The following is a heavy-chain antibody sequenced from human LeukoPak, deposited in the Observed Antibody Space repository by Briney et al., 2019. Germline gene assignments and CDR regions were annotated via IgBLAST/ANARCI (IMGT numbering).Heavy chain of an antibody. CDR1: GFTFSSYW. V-gene: IGHV3-7*01. CDR3: ARERARRWSGYGDY. CDR2: IKQDGSEK. D-gene: IGHD5-12*01. Sequence: PGGSLRLSCAASGFTFSSYWMSWVRQAPGKGLEWVANIKQDGSEKYYVDSVKGRFTISRDNAENSLYLQMNSLRAEDTAVYYCARERARRWSGYGDYWGQGTLVTVSS. J-gene: IGHJ4*02.